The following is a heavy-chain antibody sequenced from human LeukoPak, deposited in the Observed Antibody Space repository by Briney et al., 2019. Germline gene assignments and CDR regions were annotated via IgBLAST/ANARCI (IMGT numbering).Heavy chain of an antibody. V-gene: IGHV3-23*01. Sequence: GWSLRLSCAASGFTFSSYAMSWVRQAPGKGLEWVSAISGSGGSTYYADSVKGRFTISRDNSKNTLYLQMNSLRAEDTAVYYCATSFGYCSSTSCYSDYWGQGTLVTVSS. CDR2: ISGSGGST. D-gene: IGHD2-2*03. CDR1: GFTFSSYA. J-gene: IGHJ4*02. CDR3: ATSFGYCSSTSCYSDY.